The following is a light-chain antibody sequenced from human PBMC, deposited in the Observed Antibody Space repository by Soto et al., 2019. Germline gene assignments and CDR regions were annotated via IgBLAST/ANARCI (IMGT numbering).Light chain of an antibody. Sequence: EIVITQSPATLSVSPGERATLSCRASQSVGSKLAWYQQKPGQAPRLLIYGASTRANGIPARFSGSGSGTELTLTISSLQSEDFAVYYCQQYNNRPPLTFGGGTKVDIK. J-gene: IGKJ4*01. CDR2: GAS. CDR1: QSVGSK. V-gene: IGKV3-15*01. CDR3: QQYNNRPPLT.